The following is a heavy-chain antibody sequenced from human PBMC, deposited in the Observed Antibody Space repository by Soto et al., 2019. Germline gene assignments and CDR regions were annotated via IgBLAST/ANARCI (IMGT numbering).Heavy chain of an antibody. D-gene: IGHD3-22*01. CDR3: ARSLMYYYDSSGYYWFDY. J-gene: IGHJ4*02. Sequence: PSENLSLTCTVTGGSISSYYGSWSRQPPGKGMEWIVYFFYSWSTHFTPPPTSRVSISVDTSKYQFSLKLSSVAAADTAVYYCARSLMYYYDSSGYYWFDYWGQGTLVTVS. V-gene: IGHV4-59*01. CDR1: GGSISSYY. CDR2: FFYSWST.